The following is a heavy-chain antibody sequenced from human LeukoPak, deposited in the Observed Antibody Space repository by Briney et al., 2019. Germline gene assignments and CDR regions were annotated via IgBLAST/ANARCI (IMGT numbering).Heavy chain of an antibody. J-gene: IGHJ4*02. CDR3: ARGNLFVRGTYYFDY. V-gene: IGHV1-69*05. CDR1: GGTFSSYA. CDR2: VIPIFGTA. D-gene: IGHD3-16*02. Sequence: SVKVSCKASGGTFSSYAISWVRQAPGQGLEWIGGVIPIFGTANYAQKFQGRVTITTDESTSTAYMELSSLRSEDTAVYYCARGNLFVRGTYYFDYWGQGTLVTVSS.